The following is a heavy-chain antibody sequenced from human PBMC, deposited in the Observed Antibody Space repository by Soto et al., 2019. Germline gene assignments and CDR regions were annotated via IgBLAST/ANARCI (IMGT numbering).Heavy chain of an antibody. CDR1: GFTFSSYS. D-gene: IGHD6-19*01. Sequence: PGGSLRLSCAASGFTFSSYSMNWVRQAPGKGLEWVSYISSSSSTIYYADSVKGRFTISRDNAKNSLYLQMNSLRAEDTAVYYCARDHTPRVAGYPYNWFDPWGQGTLVTVSS. V-gene: IGHV3-48*01. CDR3: ARDHTPRVAGYPYNWFDP. J-gene: IGHJ5*02. CDR2: ISSSSSTI.